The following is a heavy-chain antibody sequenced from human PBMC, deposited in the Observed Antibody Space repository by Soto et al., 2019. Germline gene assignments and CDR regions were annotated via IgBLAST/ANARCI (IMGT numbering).Heavy chain of an antibody. CDR3: ARDRQDIVVVPAAAMGGYYGMDV. J-gene: IGHJ6*02. CDR2: IYYSGST. D-gene: IGHD2-2*01. CDR1: GGSISRGDYY. Sequence: SETLSATWTVSGGSISRGDYYGIWIRQPPGKGLDWIGYIYYSGSTYYNPSLKSRVTISVDTSKNQFSLKLSSVTAADTAVYYCARDRQDIVVVPAAAMGGYYGMDVWGQGTTVTVSS. V-gene: IGHV4-30-4*01.